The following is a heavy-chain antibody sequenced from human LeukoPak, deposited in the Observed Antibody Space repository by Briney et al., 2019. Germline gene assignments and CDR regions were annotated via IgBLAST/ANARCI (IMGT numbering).Heavy chain of an antibody. CDR1: RITFSSYA. Sequence: PGGSLRLSCAASRITFSSYAMHWVRQAPGKGLEWVAVISYDGSNKYYADSLKGRFTISRDNSKNTLYLQMNSLRAEDTAVYYCAKGVLYYDILTGGATPYYYMDVWGKGTTVTISS. V-gene: IGHV3-30*18. D-gene: IGHD3-9*01. CDR3: AKGVLYYDILTGGATPYYYMDV. J-gene: IGHJ6*03. CDR2: ISYDGSNK.